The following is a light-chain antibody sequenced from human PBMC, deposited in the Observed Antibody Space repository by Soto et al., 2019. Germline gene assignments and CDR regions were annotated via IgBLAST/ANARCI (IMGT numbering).Light chain of an antibody. CDR3: QQYTSLPLT. J-gene: IGKJ4*01. V-gene: IGKV1-33*01. CDR2: GAS. CDR1: QGISRE. Sequence: DIQMTQSPSSLSASAGDRVTITCQASQGISRELNWYQQKPGRAPKLLIYGASNLQTGVPSRFSGSGSGTEFTFTISALQPADIATYYCQQYTSLPLTFGGGTKVEI.